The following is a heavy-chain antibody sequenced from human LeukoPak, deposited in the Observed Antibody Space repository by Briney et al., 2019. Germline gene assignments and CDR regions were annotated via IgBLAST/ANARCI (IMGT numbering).Heavy chain of an antibody. CDR3: ARRHFGSGTYVDY. CDR2: SNPNSGDT. Sequence: TSVKVSCKASGYTFTDYYMHWVRQAPGQGLEWMGWSNPNSGDTNYAQKFQGRVTMTTDTSMTTAYMELRRLRSDDTAVYYCARRHFGSGTYVDYWGHGTLVTVSS. D-gene: IGHD3-10*01. J-gene: IGHJ4*01. CDR1: GYTFTDYY. V-gene: IGHV1-2*02.